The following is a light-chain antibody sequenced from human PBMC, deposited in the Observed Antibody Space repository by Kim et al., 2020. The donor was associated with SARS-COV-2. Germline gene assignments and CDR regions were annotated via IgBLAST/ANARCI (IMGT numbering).Light chain of an antibody. CDR1: QSVSSSY. CDR3: QQYGSSPPYT. V-gene: IGKV3-20*01. Sequence: SPGERATLSSRASQSVSSSYLAGYQQKPGQAPRLLIYGASSRATGIPDRFSGSGSGTDFTLTISRLEPEDFAVYYCQQYGSSPPYTFGQGTKLEI. CDR2: GAS. J-gene: IGKJ2*01.